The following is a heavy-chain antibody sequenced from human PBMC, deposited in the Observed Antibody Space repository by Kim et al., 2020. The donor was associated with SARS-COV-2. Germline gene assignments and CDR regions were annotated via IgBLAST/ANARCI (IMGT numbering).Heavy chain of an antibody. CDR1: GFTVSSKY. J-gene: IGHJ3*02. CDR3: ARVLGYYYEGGAFDI. Sequence: GGSLRLSCAASGFTVSSKYMSWVRQAPGKGLEWVSLIYSGGSTYYADSVKGRFTISRDNSKNTLYLQMNSLGAEDTAVYYCARVLGYYYEGGAFDIWGQGPMVTASS. V-gene: IGHV3-66*01. CDR2: IYSGGST. D-gene: IGHD3-22*01.